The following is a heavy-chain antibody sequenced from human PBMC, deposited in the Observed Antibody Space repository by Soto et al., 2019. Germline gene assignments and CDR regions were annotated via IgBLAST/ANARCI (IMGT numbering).Heavy chain of an antibody. CDR1: GFTFSDYY. Sequence: GGSLRLSCAASGFTFSDYYMSWIRQAPGKGLEWVSYISSSSSYTNYADSVKGRFTISRDNAKNSLYLQMNSLRAEDTAVYYCASNGYGDYGIGYYYYGMDVWGQGTTVTVSS. CDR2: ISSSSSYT. CDR3: ASNGYGDYGIGYYYYGMDV. J-gene: IGHJ6*02. V-gene: IGHV3-11*06. D-gene: IGHD4-17*01.